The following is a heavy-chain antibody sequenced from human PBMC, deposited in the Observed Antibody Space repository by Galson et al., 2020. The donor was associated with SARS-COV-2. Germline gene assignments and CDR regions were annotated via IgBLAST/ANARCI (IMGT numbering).Heavy chain of an antibody. J-gene: IGHJ4*02. Sequence: GGSLRLSCAASGFTFSNYVMSWVRQAPGKGLEWVSIITTSGADTYYADCVKGRFTISRDNSKNTLYLQMNSLRAEDTAVYYCATRRNYYFDYWGQGTLVTVSS. CDR1: GFTFSNYV. V-gene: IGHV3-23*01. CDR3: ATRRNYYFDY. CDR2: ITTSGADT.